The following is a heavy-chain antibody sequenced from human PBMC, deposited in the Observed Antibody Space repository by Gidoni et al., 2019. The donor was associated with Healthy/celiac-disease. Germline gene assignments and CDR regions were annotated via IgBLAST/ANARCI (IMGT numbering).Heavy chain of an antibody. CDR2: ISYDGSNK. Sequence: GVRQAPGKGLEWVAVISYDGSNKYYADSVKGRFTISRDNSKNTLYLQMNSLRAEDTAVYYCASALGGRYYYYGMDVWGQGTTVTVSS. V-gene: IGHV3-30-3*01. CDR3: ASALGGRYYYYGMDV. J-gene: IGHJ6*02. D-gene: IGHD6-6*01.